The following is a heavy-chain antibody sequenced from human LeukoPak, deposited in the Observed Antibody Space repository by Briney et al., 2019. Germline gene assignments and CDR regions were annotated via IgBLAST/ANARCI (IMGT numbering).Heavy chain of an antibody. Sequence: SETLSLTCTVSRGSISGYSWSWIRQSPGGGLEWIGYIYYSGDTAYNPSLRSRVTLSVDTSKNQFSLKLSSVTAADTAVYYCAREAGDGYGYWGQGTLVTVSS. CDR2: IYYSGDT. J-gene: IGHJ4*02. V-gene: IGHV4-59*01. CDR1: RGSISGYS. D-gene: IGHD5-24*01. CDR3: AREAGDGYGY.